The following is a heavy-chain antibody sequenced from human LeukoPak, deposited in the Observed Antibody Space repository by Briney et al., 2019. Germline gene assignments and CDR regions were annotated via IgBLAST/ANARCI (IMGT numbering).Heavy chain of an antibody. CDR3: ARLGFRIVGATLDY. CDR1: GGSISSSSYY. J-gene: IGHJ4*02. V-gene: IGHV4-39*01. CDR2: IYYSGST. Sequence: PSETLSLTCTVSGGSISSSSYYWGWIRQPPGKGLEWIGSIYYSGSTYYNPSLKSRVTISVDTSKNQFSLKLSSVTAADTAVYYCARLGFRIVGATLDYWGQGTLVTVSS. D-gene: IGHD1-26*01.